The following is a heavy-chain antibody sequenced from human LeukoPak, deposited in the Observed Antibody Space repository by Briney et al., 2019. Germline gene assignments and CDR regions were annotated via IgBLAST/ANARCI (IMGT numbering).Heavy chain of an antibody. CDR3: ARDTYDSSGYHFYYMDV. CDR1: GFTFNTYW. D-gene: IGHD3-22*01. Sequence: PGGSLRLSCAVSGFTFNTYWMSWVRQAPGKGLEWVANIKEDGSEKHYGDSVRGRFTISRDNAKNSLYPRMNSLRAEDTALYFCARDTYDSSGYHFYYMDVWGKGTTVTVSS. CDR2: IKEDGSEK. V-gene: IGHV3-7*01. J-gene: IGHJ6*03.